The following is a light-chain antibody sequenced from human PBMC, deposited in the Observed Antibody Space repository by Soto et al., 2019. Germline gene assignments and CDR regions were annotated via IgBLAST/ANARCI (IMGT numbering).Light chain of an antibody. J-gene: IGKJ5*01. CDR3: QQANRFPPT. V-gene: IGKV1-12*01. CDR2: PSS. Sequence: PSSVAASVGDRVTITCLASQDISSWLAWYQQKPGKAPKVLIYPSSSLQSGVPSRFSGIGSGTDFTLTISTLQPEDFATYYCQQANRFPPTFGQGIRLEIK. CDR1: QDISSW.